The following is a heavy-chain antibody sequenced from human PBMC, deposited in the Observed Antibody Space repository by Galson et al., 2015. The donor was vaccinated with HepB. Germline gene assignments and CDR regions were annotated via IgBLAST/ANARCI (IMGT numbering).Heavy chain of an antibody. D-gene: IGHD6-19*01. Sequence: SLRLSCAASGFTFSSYAMHWVRQAPGKGLEWVAVISYDGSNKYYADSVKGRFTISRDNSKNTLYLQMNSLRAEDTAVYYYARRLAGPHGYSSGWYGGAFDYWGQGTLVTVSS. V-gene: IGHV3-30-3*01. J-gene: IGHJ4*02. CDR1: GFTFSSYA. CDR2: ISYDGSNK. CDR3: ARRLAGPHGYSSGWYGGAFDY.